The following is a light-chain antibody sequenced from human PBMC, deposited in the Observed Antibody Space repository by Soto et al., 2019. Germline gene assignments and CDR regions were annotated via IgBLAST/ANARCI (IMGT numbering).Light chain of an antibody. CDR2: DAS. J-gene: IGKJ1*01. CDR3: QKYNPAPWT. Sequence: DIQMTQSPSSLSASVGDRVTITCRASQGITNYLAWYQQKPGKVPKLLIYDASTLQPGVPSRFSGSGSGTDFTLTISSLQPEDNGTYYCQKYNPAPWTFGQGTKVELK. V-gene: IGKV1-27*01. CDR1: QGITNY.